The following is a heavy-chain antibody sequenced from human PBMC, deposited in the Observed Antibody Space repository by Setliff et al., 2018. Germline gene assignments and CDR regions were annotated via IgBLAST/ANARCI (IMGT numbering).Heavy chain of an antibody. CDR3: ARHVGIRGRGYNYYYYYVDV. V-gene: IGHV4-39*01. J-gene: IGHJ6*03. CDR2: TYYSGDT. CDR1: GGSISTNTCF. D-gene: IGHD3-10*01. Sequence: SETLSLTCTVSGGSISTNTCFWGWIRQPPGKGLEWIGNTYYSGDTYYNPSLMSRVTISVDTSRNQFSLKLSSVTATDTAIYYCARHVGIRGRGYNYYYYYVDVWGKGTTVTVSS.